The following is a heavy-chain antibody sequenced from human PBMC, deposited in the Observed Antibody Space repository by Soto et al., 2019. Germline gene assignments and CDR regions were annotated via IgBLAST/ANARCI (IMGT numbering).Heavy chain of an antibody. J-gene: IGHJ6*02. CDR1: GGSISSGGYY. V-gene: IGHV4-31*03. Sequence: SETLSLTCTVSGGSISSGGYYWSWIRQHPGKGLEWIGYIYYSGGTNYNPSLKSRVTISVDTSKNQFSLKLSSVTAADTAVYYCARSVRSDYYYYGMDVWGQGTTVTVSS. CDR3: ARSVRSDYYYYGMDV. CDR2: IYYSGGT.